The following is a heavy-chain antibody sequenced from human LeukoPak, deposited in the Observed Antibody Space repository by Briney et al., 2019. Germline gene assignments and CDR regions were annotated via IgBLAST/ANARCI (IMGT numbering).Heavy chain of an antibody. CDR3: AREGGYSGSYRDCYFDY. D-gene: IGHD1-26*01. J-gene: IGHJ4*02. CDR1: GFTFTNYG. Sequence: PGGSLRLSCAASGFTFTNYGIHWVRQAPGKGLEWVAFIHSDGGDKYYADSVTGRFTISRDNSKNTLYLQMNSLRAEDTAVYYCAREGGYSGSYRDCYFDYWGQGTLVTVSS. CDR2: IHSDGGDK. V-gene: IGHV3-30*02.